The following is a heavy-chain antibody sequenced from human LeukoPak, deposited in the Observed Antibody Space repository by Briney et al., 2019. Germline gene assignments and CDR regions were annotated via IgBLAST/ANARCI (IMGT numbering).Heavy chain of an antibody. D-gene: IGHD3-10*01. J-gene: IGHJ4*02. Sequence: GGSLRLSCAASGFIFSTYAMNWVRQAPGKGLEWVSGITGSGGSTYYADSVKGRFTISRDNSKDTLYLQMNSLRAEDTAVYYCAKGHGVGSLYYSDYWGQGTLVSVSS. CDR3: AKGHGVGSLYYSDY. CDR1: GFIFSTYA. CDR2: ITGSGGST. V-gene: IGHV3-23*01.